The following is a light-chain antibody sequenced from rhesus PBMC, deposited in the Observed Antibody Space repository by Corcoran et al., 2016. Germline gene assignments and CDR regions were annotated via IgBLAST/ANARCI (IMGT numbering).Light chain of an antibody. J-gene: IGKJ4*01. Sequence: DIQMTQSPSSLSASVGERVTISCRASQGISDWLAWYQQIPGKAPKLLIYKASTLQSGVPSRLSGSGSGTEFTLTISNLQPEDFATYYCQQYNSPPFTFGGGTKVEI. V-gene: IGKV1-21*01. CDR1: QGISDW. CDR2: KAS. CDR3: QQYNSPPFT.